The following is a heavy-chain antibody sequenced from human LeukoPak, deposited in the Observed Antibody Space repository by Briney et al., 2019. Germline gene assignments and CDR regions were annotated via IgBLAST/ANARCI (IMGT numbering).Heavy chain of an antibody. D-gene: IGHD3-10*01. CDR1: GYIFTNFG. J-gene: IGHJ4*02. Sequence: ASVKVSCKAFGYIFTNFGITWVRQAPGQGLEWMGWISAYNGDTKYGQSFQGRVTMTTDTSTNTAYMDLRSLRSDDTAVYYCARGGGYGSGSQTWDFDYWGQGTLVTVSS. CDR3: ARGGGYGSGSQTWDFDY. CDR2: ISAYNGDT. V-gene: IGHV1-18*01.